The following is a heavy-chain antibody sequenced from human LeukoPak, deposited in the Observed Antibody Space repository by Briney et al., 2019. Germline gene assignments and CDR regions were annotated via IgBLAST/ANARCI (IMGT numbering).Heavy chain of an antibody. V-gene: IGHV4-59*01. Sequence: SETLSLTCTVSGGSISSYYWSWIRQPPGKGLEWIGYIYYSGSTNYNPSLKSRVTISVDTSKNQFSLKLGSVTAADTAVYYCADDSRGYWGQGTLVTVSS. CDR1: GGSISSYY. J-gene: IGHJ4*02. CDR2: IYYSGST. CDR3: ADDSRGY. D-gene: IGHD3-22*01.